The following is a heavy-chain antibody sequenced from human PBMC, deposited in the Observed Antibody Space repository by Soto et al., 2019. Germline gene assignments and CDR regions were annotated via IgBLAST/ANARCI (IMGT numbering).Heavy chain of an antibody. V-gene: IGHV4-34*01. CDR1: GGSFSGYY. Sequence: SETLSLTCAVYGGSFSGYYWSWIRQPPGKGLEWIGEINHSGSTNYNPSLKSRVTISVDTSKNQFSLKLSSVTAADTAVYYCARGIAARPPFTWYYYMDVWGKGTTVTVSS. J-gene: IGHJ6*03. CDR2: INHSGST. D-gene: IGHD6-6*01. CDR3: ARGIAARPPFTWYYYMDV.